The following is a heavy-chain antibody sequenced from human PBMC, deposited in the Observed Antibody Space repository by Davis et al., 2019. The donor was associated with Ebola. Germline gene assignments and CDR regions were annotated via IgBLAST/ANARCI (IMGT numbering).Heavy chain of an antibody. Sequence: MPSETLSLTCTVSGGSISSSSYYWGWIRQPPGKGLEWIGYIYYSGSTNYNPSLKSRVTISVDTSKNQFSLKLSSVTAADTAVYYCARVGDYGDFYYYYGMDVWGKGTTVTVSS. D-gene: IGHD4-17*01. J-gene: IGHJ6*04. CDR1: GGSISSSSYY. CDR2: IYYSGST. V-gene: IGHV4-61*05. CDR3: ARVGDYGDFYYYYGMDV.